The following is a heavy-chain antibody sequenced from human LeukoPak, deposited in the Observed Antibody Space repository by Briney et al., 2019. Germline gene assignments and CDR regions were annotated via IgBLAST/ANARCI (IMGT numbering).Heavy chain of an antibody. V-gene: IGHV3-9*01. J-gene: IGHJ4*02. Sequence: GGSLRLSCAASGFTFDDYAMHWVRQAPGKGLEWVSGISWNSGSIGYADSVKGRFTTSRDNAKNSLYLQMNSLRAEDTALYYCAKATYYYDSSGYQTPYYFDYWGQGTLVTVSS. CDR1: GFTFDDYA. CDR2: ISWNSGSI. CDR3: AKATYYYDSSGYQTPYYFDY. D-gene: IGHD3-22*01.